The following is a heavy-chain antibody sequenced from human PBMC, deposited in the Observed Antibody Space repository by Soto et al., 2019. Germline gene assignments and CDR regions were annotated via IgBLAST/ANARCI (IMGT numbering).Heavy chain of an antibody. V-gene: IGHV1-69*12. CDR2: IIPLFGTA. J-gene: IGHJ4*02. D-gene: IGHD6-19*01. Sequence: QVQLVQSGAEVKKPGSSVKVSCKASGGTFSSYAISWVRQAPGQGLEWMGGIIPLFGTANYAQKFQGRVTITADESTSTAYMELSSLRSEDTAVYYCAARIAVAGTERLDHKDEEFDYWGQGTLVTVSS. CDR1: GGTFSSYA. CDR3: AARIAVAGTERLDHKDEEFDY.